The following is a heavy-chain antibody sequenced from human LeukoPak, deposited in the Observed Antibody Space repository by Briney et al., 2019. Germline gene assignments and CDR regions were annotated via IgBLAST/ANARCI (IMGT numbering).Heavy chain of an antibody. D-gene: IGHD6-13*01. CDR3: AKARGYSSSPGDY. CDR2: IWYDGSNK. V-gene: IGHV3-33*06. J-gene: IGHJ4*02. Sequence: GRSLRLSCAASGFTFDDYAMHWVRQAPGKGLEWVAVIWYDGSNKYYADSVKGRFTISRDNSKNTLYLQMNSLRAEDTAVYYCAKARGYSSSPGDYWGQGTLVTVSS. CDR1: GFTFDDYA.